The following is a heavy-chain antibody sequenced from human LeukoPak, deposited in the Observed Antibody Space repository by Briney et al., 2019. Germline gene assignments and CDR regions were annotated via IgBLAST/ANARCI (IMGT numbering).Heavy chain of an antibody. CDR2: ISYDGSNK. D-gene: IGHD1-26*01. V-gene: IGHV3-30*04. J-gene: IGHJ3*02. CDR1: GFTFSSYA. Sequence: GGSLRLSCAASGFTFSSYAMHWVRQAPGKGLEWVAVISYDGSNKYYADSVKGRFTISRDNSKNTLYLQMNSLRAEDTAVYYCARPSGSDAFDIWGQGTMVTVSS. CDR3: ARPSGSDAFDI.